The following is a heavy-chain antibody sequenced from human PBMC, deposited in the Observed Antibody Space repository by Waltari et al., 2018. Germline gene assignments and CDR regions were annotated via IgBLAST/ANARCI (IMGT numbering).Heavy chain of an antibody. D-gene: IGHD2-8*02. CDR1: GFSFSSYV. V-gene: IGHV3-23*01. Sequence: EVLLLESGGGLVQPGGFLRLSCAASGFSFSSYVMSWVRQPPGKGLEWVSGISGSGDDTYYADSVKGRFTVSRDNSKNTLYLQMPSLRVADTAVYYCAKGTAHYGMDVWGQGTTVTVSS. J-gene: IGHJ6*02. CDR2: ISGSGDDT. CDR3: AKGTAHYGMDV.